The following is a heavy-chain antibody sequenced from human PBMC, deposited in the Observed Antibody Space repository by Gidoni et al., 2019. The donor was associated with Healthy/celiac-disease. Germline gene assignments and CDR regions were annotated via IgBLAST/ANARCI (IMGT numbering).Heavy chain of an antibody. D-gene: IGHD6-13*01. CDR2: ISSSGSTI. CDR3: ARVQQLVRKDY. J-gene: IGHJ4*02. CDR1: GFTFSSYE. V-gene: IGHV3-48*03. Sequence: EVQLVESGGGLVQPGGSLRLSCAASGFTFSSYEMNWVRQAPGKGLEWVSYISSSGSTIYYADSVKGRFTISRDNAKNSLYLQMNSLRAEDTAVYCCARVQQLVRKDYWGQGTLVTVSS.